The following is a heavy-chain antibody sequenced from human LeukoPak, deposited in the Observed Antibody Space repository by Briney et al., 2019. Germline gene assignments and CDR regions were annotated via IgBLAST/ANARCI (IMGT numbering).Heavy chain of an antibody. V-gene: IGHV4-38-2*02. CDR3: ARDADYFDP. Sequence: SETLSLTCAVSGYSISSGYYWGWIRQPPGMGLEWIGTIYHSETTYYNPSLKSRVTISVDTSKNQFSLKLSSVTAADTAVYYCARDADYFDPWGQGTLVIASS. J-gene: IGHJ5*02. CDR2: IYHSETT. D-gene: IGHD4-11*01. CDR1: GYSISSGYY.